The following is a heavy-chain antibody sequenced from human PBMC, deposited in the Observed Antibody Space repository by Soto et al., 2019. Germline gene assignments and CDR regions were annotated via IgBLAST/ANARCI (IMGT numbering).Heavy chain of an antibody. J-gene: IGHJ4*02. CDR1: GYTFISFD. D-gene: IGHD2-15*01. V-gene: IGHV1-8*01. CDR3: ARRKERSVPYSLDS. CDR2: MNPNTGNT. Sequence: QVQLVQSGAEVKKPGASVRVSCQASGYTFISFDINWVRQATGQGLEWMGWMNPNTGNTGYEQKFQGRVTMTRNTSIGTAYMELSSLTSEDTAVYYCARRKERSVPYSLDSWGQGTLVTVSS.